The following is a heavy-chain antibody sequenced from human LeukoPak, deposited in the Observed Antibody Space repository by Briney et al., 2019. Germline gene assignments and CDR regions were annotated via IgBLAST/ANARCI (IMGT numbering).Heavy chain of an antibody. CDR1: GFTFSSYS. Sequence: PGGSLRLSCAASGFTFSSYSMNWVRQAPGKGLEWVSSISSSSSYIYYADSVKGRFTISRDNAKNSLYLQMNSLRAEDTAVYYCARGLLAGAGTSLMGYHYGMDGWGQGTTVTVSS. V-gene: IGHV3-21*01. CDR2: ISSSSSYI. D-gene: IGHD6-19*01. J-gene: IGHJ6*02. CDR3: ARGLLAGAGTSLMGYHYGMDG.